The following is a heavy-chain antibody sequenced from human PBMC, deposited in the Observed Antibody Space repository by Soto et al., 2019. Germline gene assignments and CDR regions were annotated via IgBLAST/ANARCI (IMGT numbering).Heavy chain of an antibody. CDR1: GYSFTSYW. J-gene: IGHJ6*02. V-gene: IGHV5-51*01. Sequence: GESLKISCKGSGYSFTSYWIGWVRQMPGRGLEWMGIIYPGDSDTRYSPSFQGQVTISADKSISTAYLQWSSLKASDTAMYYCARSTGYCSGGSCSTDYYYYYGMDVWGQGTTVTVSS. CDR3: ARSTGYCSGGSCSTDYYYYYGMDV. D-gene: IGHD2-15*01. CDR2: IYPGDSDT.